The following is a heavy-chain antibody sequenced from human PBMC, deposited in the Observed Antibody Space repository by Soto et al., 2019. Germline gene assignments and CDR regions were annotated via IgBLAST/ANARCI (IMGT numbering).Heavy chain of an antibody. V-gene: IGHV3-11*06. CDR1: GFTFNEYY. CDR3: ARSGDNYNLLDY. D-gene: IGHD1-1*01. Sequence: GGSLRLSCAASGFTFNEYYMSWIRQAPGKGLEWISYSSNSGTFARYADSVKGRFSISRDNAKNSLYLQINSLRGDDTAIYYCARSGDNYNLLDYWGQGTPVTRLL. CDR2: SSNSGTFA. J-gene: IGHJ4*02.